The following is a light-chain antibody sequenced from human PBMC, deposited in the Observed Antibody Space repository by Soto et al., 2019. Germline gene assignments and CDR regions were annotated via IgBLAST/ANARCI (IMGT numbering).Light chain of an antibody. Sequence: DIQMTQSPSSVSASVGDRVTITCRACQGINNWLAWYQQKPGEPPKLLIYTTSNLQSGVPSRFSGSGSGTDFTLTISSLQPEDFATYYCQQANSFPLTFGGGTKVEIK. CDR1: QGINNW. CDR2: TTS. V-gene: IGKV1D-12*01. CDR3: QQANSFPLT. J-gene: IGKJ4*01.